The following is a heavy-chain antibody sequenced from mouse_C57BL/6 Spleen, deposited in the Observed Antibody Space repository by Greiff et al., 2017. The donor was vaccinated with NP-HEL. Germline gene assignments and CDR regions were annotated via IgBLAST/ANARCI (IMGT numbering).Heavy chain of an antibody. D-gene: IGHD1-1*01. CDR3: ARDPGSSYAYWYFDV. CDR1: GFTFSDYY. J-gene: IGHJ1*03. CDR2: INSDGSRT. V-gene: IGHV5-16*01. Sequence: EVNLVESEGGLVQPGSSMKLSCTASGFTFSDYYMAWVRQVPEKGLEWVANINSDGSRTYYLDSLKSRFIISRDNAKNILYLQMSSLKSEDTATYYCARDPGSSYAYWYFDVWGTGTTVTVSS.